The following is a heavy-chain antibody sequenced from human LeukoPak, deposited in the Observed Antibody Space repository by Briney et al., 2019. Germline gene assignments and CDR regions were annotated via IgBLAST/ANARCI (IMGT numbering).Heavy chain of an antibody. D-gene: IGHD2-15*01. V-gene: IGHV1-8*01. CDR3: ARGYCSGGSCFESYYY. Sequence: ASVKVSCKASGYTFTSYDIHWVRQATGQGLEWMGWMNPNSGNTGYAQKFQGRVTMTRNTSISTAYMELSSLRSEDTAVYYCARGYCSGGSCFESYYYWGQGTLVTVSS. J-gene: IGHJ4*02. CDR2: MNPNSGNT. CDR1: GYTFTSYD.